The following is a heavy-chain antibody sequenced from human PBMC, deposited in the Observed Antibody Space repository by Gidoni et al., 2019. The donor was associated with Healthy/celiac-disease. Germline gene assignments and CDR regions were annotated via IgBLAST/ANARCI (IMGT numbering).Heavy chain of an antibody. J-gene: IGHJ6*02. Sequence: QVQLQQWGAGLWKPSETLSLTCAVYGGSFSGYYWRWIRQPPGKGLEWIGEINHSGSTNYNPSLKSRVTISVDTSKNQFSLKLSSVTAADTAVYYCARKARYYYGSGSYYPRAYYYGMDVWGQGTTVTVSS. D-gene: IGHD3-10*01. CDR3: ARKARYYYGSGSYYPRAYYYGMDV. V-gene: IGHV4-34*01. CDR2: INHSGST. CDR1: GGSFSGYY.